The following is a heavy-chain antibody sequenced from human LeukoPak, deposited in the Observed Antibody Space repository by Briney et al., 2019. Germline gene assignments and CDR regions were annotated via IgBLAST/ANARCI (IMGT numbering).Heavy chain of an antibody. CDR3: ARYVDTAMVTASDI. J-gene: IGHJ3*02. Sequence: SQTLSLTCTVSGGSISSGDYYWSWIRQPPGKGLEWIGYIYYSGSTYYNPSLKSRVAISVDTSKNQFSLKLSSVTAADTAVYYCARYVDTAMVTASDIWGQGTMVTVSS. D-gene: IGHD5-18*01. V-gene: IGHV4-30-4*01. CDR2: IYYSGST. CDR1: GGSISSGDYY.